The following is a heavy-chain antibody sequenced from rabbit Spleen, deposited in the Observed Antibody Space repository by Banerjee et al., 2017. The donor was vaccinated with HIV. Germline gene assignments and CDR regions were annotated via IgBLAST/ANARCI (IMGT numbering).Heavy chain of an antibody. J-gene: IGHJ2*01. CDR2: IYAGSGST. Sequence: QSLEESGGGLVQTGASLTLTCTDSGFSFSSSYCMCWVRQAPGKGLEWIGCIYAGSGSTYYASGAKGRFTISKASSTTVTLQMTSLTAADTATYFCARSNTGSYVYAFDPWGPGTLVTVS. D-gene: IGHD1-1*01. V-gene: IGHV1S40*01. CDR1: GFSFSSSYC. CDR3: ARSNTGSYVYAFDP.